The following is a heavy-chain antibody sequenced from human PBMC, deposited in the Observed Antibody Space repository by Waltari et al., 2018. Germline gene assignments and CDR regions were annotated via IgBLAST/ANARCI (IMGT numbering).Heavy chain of an antibody. D-gene: IGHD3-3*01. J-gene: IGHJ5*02. Sequence: QPPGKGLEWIGSIYYSGRTYYNPSLKSRVTISVDTSKNQFSLKLSSVTAADTAVYYCARLFVTIFGVVMRWFDPWGQGTLVTVSS. V-gene: IGHV4-39*01. CDR2: IYYSGRT. CDR3: ARLFVTIFGVVMRWFDP.